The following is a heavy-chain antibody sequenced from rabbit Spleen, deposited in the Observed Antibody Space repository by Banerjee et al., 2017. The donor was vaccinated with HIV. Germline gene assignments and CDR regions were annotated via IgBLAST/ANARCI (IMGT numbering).Heavy chain of an antibody. CDR3: ARDLDGVIGLNIGL. D-gene: IGHD1-1*01. CDR2: INAVTGKA. V-gene: IGHV1S45*01. J-gene: IGHJ6*01. CDR1: GFSFSNKAV. Sequence: QEQLVESGGGLVKPEGSLKLSCTASGFSFSNKAVMCWVRQAPGKGLEWNVCINAVTGKAVYVRLMKGLFTFSKTSSTPVTLQITSLPAACTAIFFCARDLDGVIGLNIGLWGPGTLVTVS.